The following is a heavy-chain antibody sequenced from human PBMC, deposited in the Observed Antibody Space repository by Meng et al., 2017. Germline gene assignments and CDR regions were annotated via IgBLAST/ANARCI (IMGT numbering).Heavy chain of an antibody. V-gene: IGHV3-66*01. CDR2: IYSGGST. D-gene: IGHD3-16*01. J-gene: IGHJ4*02. CDR3: ARDLGY. CDR1: GFTCSGNY. Sequence: VHLVVSGRGVAQPGSSLRLSCAASGFTCSGNYMSWVRQAPGKGLEWVSVIYSGGSTYYADSVKGRFTISRDNSKKTLYLQMNSLRAEDTAVYYCARDLGYWGQGTLVTVSS.